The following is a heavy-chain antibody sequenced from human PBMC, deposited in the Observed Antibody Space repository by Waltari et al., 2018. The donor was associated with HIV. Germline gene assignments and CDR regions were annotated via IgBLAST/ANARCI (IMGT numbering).Heavy chain of an antibody. Sequence: EVRLVESGGGLVKPGGSLRLSCAASGFNFNDAWVTWVRQAPGKRLEWVGRIKSVAAGGTTDYAAPVQGRFTMSRDDSKNTLYLQMNSLKTEDTAVYYCATEFYRNGYNFWGQGTLVTVSS. CDR1: GFNFNDAW. J-gene: IGHJ4*02. CDR3: ATEFYRNGYNF. V-gene: IGHV3-15*01. D-gene: IGHD5-18*01. CDR2: IKSVAAGGTT.